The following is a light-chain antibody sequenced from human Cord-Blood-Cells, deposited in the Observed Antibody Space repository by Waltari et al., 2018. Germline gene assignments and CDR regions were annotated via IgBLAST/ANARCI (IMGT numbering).Light chain of an antibody. CDR3: QQLNSYPWT. CDR1: QGISSY. Sequence: DIQLTQSPSFLSASVGDRVTITCRASQGISSYLAWYQKKPGKAPKLLIYAASTLQSGVPSIFRGSGSGTEFTLTIISLQPEDFATYDCQQLNSYPWTFGQGTKVEIK. J-gene: IGKJ1*01. V-gene: IGKV1-9*01. CDR2: AAS.